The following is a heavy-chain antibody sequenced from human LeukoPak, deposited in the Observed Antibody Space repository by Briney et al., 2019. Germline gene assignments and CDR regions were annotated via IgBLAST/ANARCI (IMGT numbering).Heavy chain of an antibody. CDR1: GYSFILYG. CDR3: ARDDNYGIFVNVDY. V-gene: IGHV1-18*01. CDR2: ISTSTGDT. Sequence: GASVKVSCKTSGYSFILYGISWVRQAPGQGPEWMGWISTSTGDTKYTQKFQGRVTLTTDTSTSTAYMELRSLRSDDTAVYYCARDDNYGIFVNVDYWGQGTLVTVSS. J-gene: IGHJ4*02. D-gene: IGHD4-11*01.